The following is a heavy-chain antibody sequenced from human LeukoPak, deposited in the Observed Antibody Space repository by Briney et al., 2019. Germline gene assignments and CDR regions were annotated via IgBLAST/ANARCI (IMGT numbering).Heavy chain of an antibody. CDR3: ARGGKTGAEDY. J-gene: IGHJ4*02. D-gene: IGHD2-8*02. CDR1: GGSFSGYY. CDR2: INHSGST. V-gene: IGHV4-34*01. Sequence: SETLSLTCAVYGGSFSGYYWSWIRQPPGKGLEWIGEINHSGSTNYNPSLKSRVTISVDASKNQFSLKLSSVTAADTAVYYCARGGKTGAEDYWGQGTLVTVSS.